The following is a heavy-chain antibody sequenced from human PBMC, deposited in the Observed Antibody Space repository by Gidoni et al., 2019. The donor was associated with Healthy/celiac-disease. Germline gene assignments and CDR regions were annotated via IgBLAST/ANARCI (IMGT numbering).Heavy chain of an antibody. CDR2: IYPSGST. CDR1: RGPISSHY. V-gene: IGHV4-4*07. J-gene: IGHJ6*02. Sequence: QVQLQESGPGLVKLSETLSLTCAVSRGPISSHYWSWGRPPAGKGLEWIGRIYPSGSTNYNPSLTGRVTKSGEASKNQFSLEVGSVTAADPAVYYCSRFPPNVASVSRNYYYGMDVWGQGTTVTVSS. D-gene: IGHD2-8*01. CDR3: SRFPPNVASVSRNYYYGMDV.